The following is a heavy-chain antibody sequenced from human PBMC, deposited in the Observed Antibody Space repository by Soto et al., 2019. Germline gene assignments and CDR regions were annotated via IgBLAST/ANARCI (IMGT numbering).Heavy chain of an antibody. CDR2: INNNGDRT. Sequence: EVQLVESGGGLVQPGGSLRLSCEASGFTFTTYIMSWVRQAPGKGMEWVSSINNNGDRTYYADSVKGRFTISRDNSKNTMYSQLNSLRAEDTALYFCAKINYYGSGGAIWGQGALVVVSS. CDR1: GFTFTTYI. D-gene: IGHD3-10*01. V-gene: IGHV3-23*04. CDR3: AKINYYGSGGAI. J-gene: IGHJ4*02.